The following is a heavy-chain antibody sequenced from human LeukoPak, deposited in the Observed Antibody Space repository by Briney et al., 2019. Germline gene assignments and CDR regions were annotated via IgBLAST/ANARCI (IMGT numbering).Heavy chain of an antibody. J-gene: IGHJ6*04. CDR3: ARCMSELDYGDYAYCYHMDV. CDR1: GDSLTMGSRY. CDR2: FDISTRT. Sequence: SQTVSPTCTVSGDSLTMGSRYWSWIRQPAGKGLEWIGLFDISTRTTYNPSLESHIIYYADSAKDQFSLKLDSVTAADTAVYFCARCMSELDYGDYAYCYHMDVWGKGTMVTVSS. V-gene: IGHV4-61*02. D-gene: IGHD4-17*01.